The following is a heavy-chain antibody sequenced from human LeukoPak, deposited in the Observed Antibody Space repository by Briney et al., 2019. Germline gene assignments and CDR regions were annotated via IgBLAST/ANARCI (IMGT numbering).Heavy chain of an antibody. D-gene: IGHD3-22*01. CDR3: AKGKYYYDSSGYYLFDY. Sequence: GGSRRLSCAASGFTFSSYAMSWVRQAPGKGLEWVSAISGSGGSTYYADSVKGRFTISRDNSKNTLYLQMNSLRAEDTAVYYCAKGKYYYDSSGYYLFDYWGQGTLVTVSS. V-gene: IGHV3-23*01. CDR2: ISGSGGST. CDR1: GFTFSSYA. J-gene: IGHJ4*02.